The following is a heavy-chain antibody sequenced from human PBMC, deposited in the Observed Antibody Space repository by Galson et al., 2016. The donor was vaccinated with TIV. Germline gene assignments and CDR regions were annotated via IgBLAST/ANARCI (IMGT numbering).Heavy chain of an antibody. V-gene: IGHV6-1*01. D-gene: IGHD6-13*01. Sequence: CAISGDSVSSNSAAWNWIRQSPSRGLEWLGRTYYRSKWYNDYAASVKSRITINPDTSKNQSSLQLNSVTPEDTAVYYCARASSSWLITVHLDYWGQGTLVTVSS. CDR1: GDSVSSNSAA. CDR2: TYYRSKWYN. J-gene: IGHJ4*02. CDR3: ARASSSWLITVHLDY.